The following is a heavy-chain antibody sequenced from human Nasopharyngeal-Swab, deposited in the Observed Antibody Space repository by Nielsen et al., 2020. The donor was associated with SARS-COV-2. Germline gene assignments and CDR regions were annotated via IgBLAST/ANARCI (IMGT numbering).Heavy chain of an antibody. D-gene: IGHD6-13*01. CDR3: AWMSSWQDAVAV. J-gene: IGHJ3*01. CDR1: GLSLTPRAMS. CDR2: IAWDDDK. V-gene: IGHV2-70*01. Sequence: SGPTLVKPTQILTLTCTLSGLSLTPRAMSVSWIRQSPGKALEWLLLIAWDDDKYYATSLRTRPTIPKDPSRNQAVLTMTNMDPVDTATYYCAWMSSWQDAVAVWGQGTTVTVSP.